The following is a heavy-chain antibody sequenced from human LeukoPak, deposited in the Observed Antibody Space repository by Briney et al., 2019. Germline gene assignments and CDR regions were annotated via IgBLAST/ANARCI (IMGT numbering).Heavy chain of an antibody. CDR2: INPNSGGT. V-gene: IGHV1-2*02. CDR1: GYTFTGYY. J-gene: IGHJ5*02. Sequence: ASVKVSCKASGYTFTGYYMHWVRQAPGQGLEWMGWINPNSGGTNYARKFQGRVTMTRDASISTAYMELSRLRSDDTAVYYCARSSSWYNWFDPWGQGTLVTVSS. D-gene: IGHD6-13*01. CDR3: ARSSSWYNWFDP.